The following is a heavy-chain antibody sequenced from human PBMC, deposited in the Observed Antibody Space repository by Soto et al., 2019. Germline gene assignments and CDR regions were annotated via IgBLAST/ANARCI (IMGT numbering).Heavy chain of an antibody. CDR1: GDSVSSGIYY. D-gene: IGHD5-18*01. Sequence: SETLSLTCTVSGDSVSSGIYYWTWVRQPPGKGLEWIGYISYSGSTNYNPSLQSRVTISIDTSKNQFSLKLTSVTAADTAFYFCARDIRGYSRAFDYWGQGTLVTVSS. V-gene: IGHV4-61*01. J-gene: IGHJ4*02. CDR2: ISYSGST. CDR3: ARDIRGYSRAFDY.